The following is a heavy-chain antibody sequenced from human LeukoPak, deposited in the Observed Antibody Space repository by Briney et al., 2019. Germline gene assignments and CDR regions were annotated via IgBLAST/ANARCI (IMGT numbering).Heavy chain of an antibody. CDR2: INWNGGST. D-gene: IGHD5-18*01. Sequence: GGSLGLSCAASGFTFDDYGMSWVRQAPGKGLEWVSGINWNGGSTGYADSVKGRFTISRDNAKNSLYLQMNSLRAEDTAVYYCARGRGKGTASVYYYMDVWGKGTTVTVSS. CDR3: ARGRGKGTASVYYYMDV. CDR1: GFTFDDYG. V-gene: IGHV3-20*04. J-gene: IGHJ6*03.